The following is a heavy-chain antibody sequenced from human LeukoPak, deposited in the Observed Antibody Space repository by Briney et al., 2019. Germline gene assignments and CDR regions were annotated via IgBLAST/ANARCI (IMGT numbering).Heavy chain of an antibody. D-gene: IGHD3-3*01. J-gene: IGHJ6*02. V-gene: IGHV3-33*01. CDR1: GFTFSSYG. Sequence: GGSLRLSCAASGFTFSSYGMHWVRQAPGKGLEWVAVIWYDGSNKYYADSVKGRFTISRDNSKNTLYLQMNSLRAEDTAVYYCARATNEWSYYYYGMDVWGQGTTVTVSS. CDR2: IWYDGSNK. CDR3: ARATNEWSYYYYGMDV.